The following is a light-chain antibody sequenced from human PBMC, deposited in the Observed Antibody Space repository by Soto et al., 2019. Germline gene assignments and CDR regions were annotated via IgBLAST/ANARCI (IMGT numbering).Light chain of an antibody. V-gene: IGKV1-5*03. CDR2: KAS. Sequence: DIQMTQSPSTLSASVGDRVTITCRASQSISSWLAWYQQRPGKAPKLLIQKASSLESGVPSRFSGSGSGTEFPLTISSLHPDDFASYYCQQYSIFSLTFGGATKIEIK. CDR1: QSISSW. CDR3: QQYSIFSLT. J-gene: IGKJ4*02.